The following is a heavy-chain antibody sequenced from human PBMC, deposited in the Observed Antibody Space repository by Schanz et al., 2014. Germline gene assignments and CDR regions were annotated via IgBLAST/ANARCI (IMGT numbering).Heavy chain of an antibody. CDR1: GITFSSHS. CDR3: ARNRGSGGQNWYFDL. V-gene: IGHV3-48*01. CDR2: ITYNGGTI. D-gene: IGHD1-26*01. J-gene: IGHJ2*01. Sequence: EVQLVQSGGGLVQPGGSLRLSCAASGITFSSHSFNWVRQAPGKGLEWISYITYNGGTIYYADSVKGRFTISRDNAKNSLYLEMNSLRAEDTAVYYCARNRGSGGQNWYFDLWGRGTLVTVSS.